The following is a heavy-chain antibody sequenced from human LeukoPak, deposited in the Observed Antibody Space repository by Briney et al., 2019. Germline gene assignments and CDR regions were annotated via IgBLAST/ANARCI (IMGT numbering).Heavy chain of an antibody. J-gene: IGHJ3*02. Sequence: PGGSLRLSCAASGFTFSSYDMSWVRQAPGKGLEWVSGISDSGGSTYYADSVKGRFTISRDNSKNTLYLQMNSLRAEDTAVYYCARPREYNYGNKAFDIWGQGTLVTVSS. D-gene: IGHD5-18*01. V-gene: IGHV3-23*01. CDR3: ARPREYNYGNKAFDI. CDR2: ISDSGGST. CDR1: GFTFSSYD.